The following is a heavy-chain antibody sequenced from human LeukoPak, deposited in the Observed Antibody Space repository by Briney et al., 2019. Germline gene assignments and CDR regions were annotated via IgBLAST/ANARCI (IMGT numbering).Heavy chain of an antibody. D-gene: IGHD6-13*01. CDR3: AKDTDIAAAGYYFDY. CDR1: GFTFSSYG. CDR2: LSYDGSDK. J-gene: IGHJ4*02. Sequence: GKSLRLSCAASGFTFSSYGMHWVRQAPGKGLEWVAVLSYDGSDKYYADSVKGRFTISRDNSKNTLYLQMNSLRAEDTAVYYCAKDTDIAAAGYYFDYWGQGTLVTVSS. V-gene: IGHV3-30*18.